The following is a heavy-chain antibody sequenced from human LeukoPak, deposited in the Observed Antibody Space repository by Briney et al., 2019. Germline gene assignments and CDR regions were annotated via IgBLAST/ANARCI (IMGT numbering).Heavy chain of an antibody. CDR1: GFTFSSYG. D-gene: IGHD1-26*01. J-gene: IGHJ4*02. CDR2: IWYDESNK. CDR3: ARDVRPTVGATPDY. V-gene: IGHV3-33*01. Sequence: GGSLRLSCAASGFTFSSYGMHWVRQAPSKGLEWVAVIWYDESNKYYADSVKGRFTISRDNSKNTLYLQMNSLRAEDTAVYYCARDVRPTVGATPDYWGQGTLVTVSS.